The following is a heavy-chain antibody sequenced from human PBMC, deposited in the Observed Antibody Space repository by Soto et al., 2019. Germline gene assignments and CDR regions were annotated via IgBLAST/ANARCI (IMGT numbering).Heavy chain of an antibody. Sequence: VQLVQSGGGVVQPGGSLRLSCEATGFTFRSHGMHWVRQAPGKGLEWVAVIWYDGSNKYYADSVKGRLTISRDNSKNPLYLQMNSLRAEDTAVYYCARWGDNQRLDSWGQGTLVTVSS. CDR3: ARWGDNQRLDS. CDR2: IWYDGSNK. V-gene: IGHV3-33*01. CDR1: GFTFRSHG. J-gene: IGHJ4*02. D-gene: IGHD3-16*01.